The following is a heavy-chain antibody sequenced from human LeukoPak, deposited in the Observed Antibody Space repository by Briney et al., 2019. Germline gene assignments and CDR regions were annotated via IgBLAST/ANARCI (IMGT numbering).Heavy chain of an antibody. V-gene: IGHV1-46*01. CDR2: INPSCGTT. J-gene: IGHJ4*02. D-gene: IGHD6-19*01. CDR1: GYIFTSYN. CDR3: ARFAVHRRLTVAGQFGLDY. Sequence: ASVKVSCKASGYIFTSYNIYWVRQAPGQGLEWMGIINPSCGTTNYAQKFKGRVTMTRDTSTSTVYMELSSLRSEDTAVYYCARFAVHRRLTVAGQFGLDYWGQGTLVTVSS.